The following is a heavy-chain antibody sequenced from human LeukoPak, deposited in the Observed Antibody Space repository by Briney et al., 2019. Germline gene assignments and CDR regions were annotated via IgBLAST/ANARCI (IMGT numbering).Heavy chain of an antibody. CDR3: ARGYEDWFDP. J-gene: IGHJ5*02. V-gene: IGHV4-59*08. Sequence: PSEALSLTCTVTGGSTTRYYWSWIRQSPGKGLEWIGYIYYSGSTYPTNYNPTSKSRVNISAETSKNQFSLRLSSVTDADTAVYYCARGYEDWFDPWGQGTLVTVSS. CDR1: GGSTTRYY. D-gene: IGHD5-12*01. CDR2: IYYSGSTYPT.